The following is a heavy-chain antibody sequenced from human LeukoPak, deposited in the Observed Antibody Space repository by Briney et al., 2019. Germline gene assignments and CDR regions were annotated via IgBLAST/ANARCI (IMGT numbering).Heavy chain of an antibody. V-gene: IGHV1-69*04. Sequence: GTSVKVSCKASGGTFSSYAISWVRQAPGQGLEWMGRIIPILGIANYAQKFQGRVTITADKSTSTAYMELSSLRSEDTAVYYCARDVAEMATINVYFDYWGQGTLVPVSS. D-gene: IGHD5-24*01. CDR1: GGTFSSYA. CDR3: ARDVAEMATINVYFDY. J-gene: IGHJ4*02. CDR2: IIPILGIA.